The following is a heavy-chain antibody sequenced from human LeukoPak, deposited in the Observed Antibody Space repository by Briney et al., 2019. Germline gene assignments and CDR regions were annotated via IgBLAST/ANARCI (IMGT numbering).Heavy chain of an antibody. J-gene: IGHJ3*02. CDR1: GFTISPYS. D-gene: IGHD3-22*01. V-gene: IGHV3-48*04. CDR3: ARALTSRDSSGYFIDAFDI. CDR2: ISSSSSTI. Sequence: GGSLRLSCAASGFTISPYSMNWVRQAPGKGLEWVSYISSSSSTIYNADSVKGRFTISRDNAKNSLYLQMNSLRAEDTAVYYCARALTSRDSSGYFIDAFDIWGQGTMVTVSS.